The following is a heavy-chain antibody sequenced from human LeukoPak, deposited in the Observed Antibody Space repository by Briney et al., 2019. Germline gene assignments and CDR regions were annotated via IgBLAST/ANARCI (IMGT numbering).Heavy chain of an antibody. Sequence: ASVKVSCKASGYTFTSYDINWVRQATGQGLEWMGWMNPYSGNTGFAQRFQGRVSMARNTSISTAYMELTNLTSDDTAVYYCARGGGYSFGPYDNWGQGTLVTASS. J-gene: IGHJ4*02. V-gene: IGHV1-8*01. CDR3: ARGGGYSFGPYDN. CDR2: MNPYSGNT. D-gene: IGHD5-18*01. CDR1: GYTFTSYD.